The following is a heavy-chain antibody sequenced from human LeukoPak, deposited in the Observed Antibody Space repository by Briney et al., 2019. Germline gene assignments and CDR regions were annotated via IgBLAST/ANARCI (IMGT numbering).Heavy chain of an antibody. J-gene: IGHJ6*04. Sequence: QPGGSLRLSCAASGFTFSSYAMHCVRQAPGKGLEWVAVISYDGSNKYYADSVKGRFTISRDNSKNTLYLQMNSLRAEDTAVYYCAKDRVRTTVTQRQARAYYYYGMDVWGKGTTVTVSS. CDR2: ISYDGSNK. CDR3: AKDRVRTTVTQRQARAYYYYGMDV. V-gene: IGHV3-30*04. D-gene: IGHD4-17*01. CDR1: GFTFSSYA.